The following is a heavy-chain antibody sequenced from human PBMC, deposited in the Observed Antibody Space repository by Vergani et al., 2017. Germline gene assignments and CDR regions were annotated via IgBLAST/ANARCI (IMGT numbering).Heavy chain of an antibody. CDR3: VKXIAASGNYWYFDL. V-gene: IGHV3-9*01. CDR1: GFTFDDYA. J-gene: IGHJ2*01. CDR2: INWNSDSI. D-gene: IGHD6-13*01. Sequence: EVQLVESGGGLVQPGRSLGLSCAASGFTFDDYAMHWVRQAPGKGLEWVSGINWNSDSIAYADSVKGRFTISRDNAKNSLYLQMNSLRAEDTALYYCVKXIAASGNYWYFDLWGRGTLVTVSS.